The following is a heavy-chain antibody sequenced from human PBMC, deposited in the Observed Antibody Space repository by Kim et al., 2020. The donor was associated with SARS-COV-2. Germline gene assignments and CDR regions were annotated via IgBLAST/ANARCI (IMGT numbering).Heavy chain of an antibody. CDR1: GFTFTSSA. CDR3: AAPGFYYYDSSGYLPLDY. D-gene: IGHD3-22*01. J-gene: IGHJ4*02. Sequence: SVKVSCKASGFTFTSSAVQWVRQARGQRLEWIGWIVVGSGNTNYAQKFQERVTITRDMSTSTAYMELSSLRSEDTAVYYCAAPGFYYYDSSGYLPLDYWGQGTLVTVSS. CDR2: IVVGSGNT. V-gene: IGHV1-58*01.